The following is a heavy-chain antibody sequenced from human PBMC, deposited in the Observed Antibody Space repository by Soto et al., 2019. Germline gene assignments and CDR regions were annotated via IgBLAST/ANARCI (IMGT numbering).Heavy chain of an antibody. CDR2: IFWSDDK. Sequence: GPTLVNRTETLTLTCTFSGFSLTTSGVGVGWIRQPPGKALEWLAIIFWSDDKRYRPSLKSRLTITKDTSKNQVVLTMTNMDPVDTATYYCAHRSGYSNGDNWFDPWGQGTLVTVSS. CDR3: AHRSGYSNGDNWFDP. CDR1: GFSLTTSGVG. J-gene: IGHJ5*02. V-gene: IGHV2-5*01. D-gene: IGHD4-4*01.